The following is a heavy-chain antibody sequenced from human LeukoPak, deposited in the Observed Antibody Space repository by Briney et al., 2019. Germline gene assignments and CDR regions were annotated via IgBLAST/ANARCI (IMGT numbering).Heavy chain of an antibody. Sequence: PSETLSLTCAVYGGSFSGYYWSWIRQPPGKGLEWIGDINHSGSTNYNPSLKSRVTISVDTSKNQFSLKLSAVTAADTAVYYCAREFGVVALDAFDIWGQGTMVTVSS. CDR3: AREFGVVALDAFDI. CDR2: INHSGST. CDR1: GGSFSGYY. V-gene: IGHV4-34*01. D-gene: IGHD2-15*01. J-gene: IGHJ3*02.